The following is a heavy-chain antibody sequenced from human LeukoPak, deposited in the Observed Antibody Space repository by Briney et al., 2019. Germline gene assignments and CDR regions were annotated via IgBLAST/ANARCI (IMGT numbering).Heavy chain of an antibody. V-gene: IGHV3-7*01. CDR2: IKQDGSEK. D-gene: IGHD5-18*01. CDR1: KFTFSTNA. J-gene: IGHJ4*02. Sequence: GGSLRLSCAASKFTFSTNAMTWVRQAPGKGLEWVANIKQDGSEKYYVDSVKGRFTISRDNAKNSLYLQMNSLRAEDTAVYYCARVKGYSYGLEWGQGTLVTVSS. CDR3: ARVKGYSYGLE.